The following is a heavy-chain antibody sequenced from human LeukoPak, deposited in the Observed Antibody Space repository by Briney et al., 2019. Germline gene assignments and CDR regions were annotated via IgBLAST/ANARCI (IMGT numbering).Heavy chain of an antibody. D-gene: IGHD2-21*01. CDR3: ATTAGSFPYYFDY. Sequence: GGSLRLSCVASGFAFTSFGMSWVRQAPGKGLEWVSDISGSGGNTDYADSVKGRFTISRDNSKNTLYLQMNSLRAEDTAVYYCATTAGSFPYYFDYWGQGTLVTVSS. J-gene: IGHJ4*02. CDR1: GFAFTSFG. V-gene: IGHV3-23*01. CDR2: ISGSGGNT.